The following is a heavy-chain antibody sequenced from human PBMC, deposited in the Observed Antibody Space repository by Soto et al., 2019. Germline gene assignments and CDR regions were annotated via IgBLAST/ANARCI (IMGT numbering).Heavy chain of an antibody. CDR3: ARGPRDEYCSGGSCNPRGSYFDY. V-gene: IGHV1-69*01. Sequence: QVQLVQSGAEVKKPGSSVKVSCKASGGTFSSYAISWERQAPGQGFEWMGGIIRIFGTANYAQKFQGRVTITADESTSTAYMELSSLRSEDTAVYYCARGPRDEYCSGGSCNPRGSYFDYWGQGTLVTVSS. CDR2: IIRIFGTA. J-gene: IGHJ4*02. CDR1: GGTFSSYA. D-gene: IGHD2-15*01.